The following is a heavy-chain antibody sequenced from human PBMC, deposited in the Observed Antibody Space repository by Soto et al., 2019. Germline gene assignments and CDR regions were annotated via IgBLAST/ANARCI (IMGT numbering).Heavy chain of an antibody. CDR3: AKSGGGWYAAFDY. V-gene: IGHV3-23*01. D-gene: IGHD6-19*01. Sequence: RRLSCAASGFTFSSYAMSWVRQAPGKGLEWVSAISGSGGSTYYADSVKGRFTISRDNSKNTLYLQMNSLRAEDTAVYYCAKSGGGWYAAFDYWGQGTLVTVS. CDR2: ISGSGGST. CDR1: GFTFSSYA. J-gene: IGHJ4*02.